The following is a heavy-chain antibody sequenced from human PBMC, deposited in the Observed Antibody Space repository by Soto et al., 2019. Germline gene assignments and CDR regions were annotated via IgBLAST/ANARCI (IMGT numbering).Heavy chain of an antibody. Sequence: QVQLVESGGGVVQPGRSLRLSCAVSGFTFSNYAMHWVRQAPGKGLEWVAVISYDGGNKYYADSVKGRFTISRDNSKNTLYLQMNNLRAEDTAVYYCARDPGYYDSSGSYFYYFDNWGQGTPVTVSS. D-gene: IGHD3-22*01. CDR2: ISYDGGNK. CDR3: ARDPGYYDSSGSYFYYFDN. V-gene: IGHV3-30-3*01. J-gene: IGHJ4*02. CDR1: GFTFSNYA.